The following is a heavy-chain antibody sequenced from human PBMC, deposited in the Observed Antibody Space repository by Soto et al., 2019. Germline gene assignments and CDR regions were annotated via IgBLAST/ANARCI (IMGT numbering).Heavy chain of an antibody. V-gene: IGHV4-4*07. Sequence: PSEILSLTCNVSGASLSRYYWSWIRQPPGKGLEWIGRIYATGDTDYNPSLKSRISMSVDMSKKQFSLTLRSVTAADTAIYYCVRDGTKNLRDRFEPWGRGILVTVSS. CDR2: IYATGDT. D-gene: IGHD1-26*01. CDR3: VRDGTKNLRDRFEP. CDR1: GASLSRYY. J-gene: IGHJ5*02.